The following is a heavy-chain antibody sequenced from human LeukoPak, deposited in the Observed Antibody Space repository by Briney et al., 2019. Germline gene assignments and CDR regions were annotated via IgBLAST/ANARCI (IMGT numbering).Heavy chain of an antibody. Sequence: SETLSLTCTVSGGSISSYYWSWIRQPPGKGLEWIGYIYYSGSTNYNPSLKSRVTISVDTSKNQFSLKLSSVTAADTAVYYCARDRTRITGDRGPHYWYFDLWGRGTLVTVSS. V-gene: IGHV4-59*01. CDR1: GGSISSYY. CDR2: IYYSGST. CDR3: ARDRTRITGDRGPHYWYFDL. J-gene: IGHJ2*01. D-gene: IGHD7-27*01.